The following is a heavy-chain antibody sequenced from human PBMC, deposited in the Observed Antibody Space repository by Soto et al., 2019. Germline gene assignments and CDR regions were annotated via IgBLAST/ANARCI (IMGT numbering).Heavy chain of an antibody. J-gene: IGHJ6*02. CDR2: ISYDGSNK. V-gene: IGHV3-30-3*01. CDR1: GFTFSSYA. D-gene: IGHD4-4*01. CDR3: AQEGHDYTYLGGMDV. Sequence: QVQLVESGGGVVQPGRSLRLSCAASGFTFSSYAMHWVRQAPGKGLEWVAVISYDGSNKYYADSVKGRFTISRDNSKNPRYLQLNSLRAEDTAVYYCAQEGHDYTYLGGMDVWGQGTTVTVSS.